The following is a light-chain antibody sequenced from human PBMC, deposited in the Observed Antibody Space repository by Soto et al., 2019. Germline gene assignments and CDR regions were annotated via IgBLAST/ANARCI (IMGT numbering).Light chain of an antibody. CDR1: QDISGW. V-gene: IGKV1-12*01. Sequence: DIQMTQSPSSVSASVGDRVTITCRASQDISGWLAWFQQKPGEAPKLLIYGAFSLQSGVPSRFSGSGSGTDFTLTIDSLQPEDFATYYCQQSYNSPFNFGPGTKVDMK. J-gene: IGKJ3*01. CDR2: GAF. CDR3: QQSYNSPFN.